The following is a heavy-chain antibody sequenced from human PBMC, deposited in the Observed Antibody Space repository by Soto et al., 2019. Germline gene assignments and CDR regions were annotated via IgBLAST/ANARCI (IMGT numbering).Heavy chain of an antibody. V-gene: IGHV3-30*18. CDR3: AKDQGLYYYYGMDV. J-gene: IGHJ6*02. Sequence: QPGGSLRLSGAASGFTFSSYGMHWVRQAPGKGLEWVAVISYDGSNKYYADPLKGRFIISRNNSKNTLYLQMNSLRAEDTAVYYCAKDQGLYYYYGMDVWGQGTTVTVSS. CDR1: GFTFSSYG. CDR2: ISYDGSNK.